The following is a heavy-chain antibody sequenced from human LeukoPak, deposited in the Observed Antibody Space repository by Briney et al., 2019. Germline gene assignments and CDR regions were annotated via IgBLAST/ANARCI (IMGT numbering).Heavy chain of an antibody. V-gene: IGHV3-33*01. CDR3: ARDRSTGTWYKGYFDY. CDR2: IWYDGSNK. J-gene: IGHJ4*02. CDR1: GFTFSSYG. D-gene: IGHD6-13*01. Sequence: PGGSLRLSCAASGFTFSSYGMHWVRQAPGKGLEWVSLIWYDGSNKDYADSVKGRFTISRDNSRNTLYLQMNSLRAEDTAVYYCARDRSTGTWYKGYFDYWGQGTLVTVSS.